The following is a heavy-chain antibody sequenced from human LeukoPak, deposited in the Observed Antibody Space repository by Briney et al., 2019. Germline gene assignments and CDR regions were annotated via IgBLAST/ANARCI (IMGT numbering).Heavy chain of an antibody. CDR2: VYYSGDT. J-gene: IGHJ4*02. CDR1: GGSIRSNSHY. V-gene: IGHV4-39*01. Sequence: SETLSHTCTVSGGSIRSNSHYWGWIRHPPGKGLEWIGNVYYSGDTYYTPSLKSRVTISVDMSKSQFSLVLSSVTAADTAMYYCARSDVGYWRSYACRFFVYWRQGSLVIVSS. CDR3: ARSDVGYWRSYACRFFVY. D-gene: IGHD3-16*01.